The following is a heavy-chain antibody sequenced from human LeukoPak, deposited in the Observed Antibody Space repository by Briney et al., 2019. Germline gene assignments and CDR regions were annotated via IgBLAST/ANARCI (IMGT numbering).Heavy chain of an antibody. CDR2: IFPIFATA. Sequence: ASVKVSCKASGYTFTSYGISWVRQAPGQGLEWMGRIFPIFATANYAQKFQGRVTITADESTSTAYMELSSLRSEDTAMYYCARESGSYEAYFDYWGQGTLVTVSS. V-gene: IGHV1-69*13. J-gene: IGHJ4*02. D-gene: IGHD1-26*01. CDR1: GYTFTSYG. CDR3: ARESGSYEAYFDY.